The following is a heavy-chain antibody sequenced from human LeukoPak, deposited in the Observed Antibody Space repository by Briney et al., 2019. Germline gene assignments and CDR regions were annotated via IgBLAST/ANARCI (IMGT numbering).Heavy chain of an antibody. Sequence: SETLSLTCTVSGGSITSSHYYWVLIPPPPGKGLECSGSIYYRGSTYYSTSLRSRVIISVDTSKNQFSLKLSAAAAADTAVYYCVILPATDTYYYDNRGYYRPGVHWGQGTLVTVSS. V-gene: IGHV4-39*07. CDR1: GGSITSSHYY. CDR3: VILPATDTYYYDNRGYYRPGVH. J-gene: IGHJ4*02. CDR2: IYYRGST. D-gene: IGHD3-22*01.